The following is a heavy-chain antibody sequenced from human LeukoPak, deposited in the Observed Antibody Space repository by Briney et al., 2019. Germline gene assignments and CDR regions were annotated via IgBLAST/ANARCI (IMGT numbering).Heavy chain of an antibody. Sequence: GGSLRLSCAASEFTVSSNYMSWVRQAPGKGLEWVSVIYSGGSTYYADSVKGRFTISRDNSKNTLYLQVNSLRAEDTAVYYCAKYPGYYDSSGYYIDYWGQGTLVTVSS. D-gene: IGHD3-22*01. V-gene: IGHV3-53*01. CDR1: EFTVSSNY. CDR2: IYSGGST. J-gene: IGHJ4*02. CDR3: AKYPGYYDSSGYYIDY.